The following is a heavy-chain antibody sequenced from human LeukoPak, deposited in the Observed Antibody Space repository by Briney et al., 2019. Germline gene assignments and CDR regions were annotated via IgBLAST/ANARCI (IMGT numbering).Heavy chain of an antibody. CDR3: ARGSRYSSGWYVWNWFDP. J-gene: IGHJ5*02. CDR2: VYHTGHT. Sequence: SETLSLTCTVSGDSISGYYWSWIRQPPGKGLEWIGYVYHTGHTHYSPSLKSRVTVSLDTSRNQVSLILSSVTAADTAVYYCARGSRYSSGWYVWNWFDPWGQGTLVTVSS. D-gene: IGHD6-19*01. CDR1: GDSISGYY. V-gene: IGHV4-59*12.